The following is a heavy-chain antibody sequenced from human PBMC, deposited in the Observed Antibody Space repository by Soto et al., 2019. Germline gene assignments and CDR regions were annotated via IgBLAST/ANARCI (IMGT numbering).Heavy chain of an antibody. Sequence: SETLSLTCTVSGGSISSYYWSWIRQPPGKGLEWIGYIYYSGSTNYNPSLKSRVTISVDTSKNQFSLKLSSVTAADTAVYYCARRYDFDYWGQGTLVTVSS. D-gene: IGHD1-20*01. CDR1: GGSISSYY. J-gene: IGHJ4*02. CDR2: IYYSGST. V-gene: IGHV4-59*01. CDR3: ARRYDFDY.